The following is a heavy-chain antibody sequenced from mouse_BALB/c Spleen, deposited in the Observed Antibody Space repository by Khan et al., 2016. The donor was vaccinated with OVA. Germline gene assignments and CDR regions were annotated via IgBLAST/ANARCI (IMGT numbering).Heavy chain of an antibody. CDR1: GFNIKDSY. CDR3: VHPSYDPRYFEV. Sequence: VQLKESGAELVKPGASVKLSCTASGFNIKDSYIHWVKQRPEQGLEWIGRITPANGKTEYDPKFQGKATITADTSSHTPYLQLSSLTSEDSAVYSCVHPSYDPRYFEVWGAGTTVTVSS. J-gene: IGHJ1*01. CDR2: ITPANGKT. D-gene: IGHD2-3*01. V-gene: IGHV14-3*02.